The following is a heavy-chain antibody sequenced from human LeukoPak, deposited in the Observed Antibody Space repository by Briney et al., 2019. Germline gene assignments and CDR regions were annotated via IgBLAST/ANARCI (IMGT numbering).Heavy chain of an antibody. V-gene: IGHV3-23*01. CDR2: ISGSGGSI. D-gene: IGHD3-22*01. CDR1: GFTLSSYA. J-gene: IGHJ4*02. Sequence: GGSLRLSCAASGFTLSSYAMSWVRQAPGKGLEWVSAISGSGGSIYYADSVKGRFTISRDNSKNTLYLQMNSLRAEDTAVYYCAKALYYDSSGYYVDFDYWGQGTLVTVSS. CDR3: AKALYYDSSGYYVDFDY.